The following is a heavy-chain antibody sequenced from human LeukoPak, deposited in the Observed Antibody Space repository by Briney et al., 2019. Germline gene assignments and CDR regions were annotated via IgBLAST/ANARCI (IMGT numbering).Heavy chain of an antibody. J-gene: IGHJ6*03. CDR1: GFTFSSYA. Sequence: GGSLRLSCAASGFTFSSYAMHWVRQAPGKGLEWVAVISYDGSNKYYADSVKGRFTISRGNSKNTLYLQMNSLRAEDTAVYYCARSRASSSWALRYLNYYYYMDVWGKGTTVTVSS. CDR2: ISYDGSNK. D-gene: IGHD6-13*01. CDR3: ARSRASSSWALRYLNYYYYMDV. V-gene: IGHV3-30*04.